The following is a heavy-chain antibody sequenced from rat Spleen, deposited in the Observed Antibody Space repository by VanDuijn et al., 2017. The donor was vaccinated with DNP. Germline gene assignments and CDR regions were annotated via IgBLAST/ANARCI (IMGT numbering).Heavy chain of an antibody. CDR1: GFALSDYY. CDR2: ISYDGGSN. Sequence: EVQLVESGGGLEQPGRALNLSCKASGFALSDYYMAWVRQTPKTGLEWVAYISYDGGSNYYGDSVKGRFTISRDNAKSTLYLQMNSLRYEDMATYYCARHGRRVFDYWGQGVMVTVSS. D-gene: IGHD1-11*01. J-gene: IGHJ2*01. CDR3: ARHGRRVFDY. V-gene: IGHV5-22*01.